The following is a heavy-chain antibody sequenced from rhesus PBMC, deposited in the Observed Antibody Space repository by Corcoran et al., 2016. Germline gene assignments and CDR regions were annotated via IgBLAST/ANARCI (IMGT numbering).Heavy chain of an antibody. V-gene: IGHV4-147*01. J-gene: IGHJ4*01. CDR1: GGSISSNS. CDR3: ATYIIKIFGLVITHYLDY. CDR2: ISGGRGRT. D-gene: IGHD3-3*01. Sequence: QVQLQESGPGLVKPSETLSLTCAVSGGSISSNSWSWIRQSPGQGLEWFGYISGGRGRTSTSPSLKRRVTISTDMSKNQFCLKLSSVTAADTAVYYLATYIIKIFGLVITHYLDYWGQGVLVTVSS.